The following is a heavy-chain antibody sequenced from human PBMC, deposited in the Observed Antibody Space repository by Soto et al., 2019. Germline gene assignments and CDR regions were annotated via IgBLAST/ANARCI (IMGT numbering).Heavy chain of an antibody. D-gene: IGHD5-12*01. CDR2: VTPKLATA. V-gene: IGHV1-69*13. J-gene: IGHJ3*02. CDR3: ARRRDGYNSAFDI. Sequence: ASVKVSCKASGGTFSNYAINWVLQAPGLGLEWMGQVTPKLATAKHAQKFQGRVTITADESASTAYMYVSSLRSEDTAVYFCARRRDGYNSAFDIWGQGTLVTVSS. CDR1: GGTFSNYA.